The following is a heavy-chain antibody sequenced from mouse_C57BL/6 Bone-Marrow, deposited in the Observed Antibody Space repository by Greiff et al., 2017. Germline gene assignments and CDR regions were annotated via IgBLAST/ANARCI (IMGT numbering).Heavy chain of an antibody. CDR2: FYPGGGFP. CDR3: ARSDYSNYYYAMDY. CDR1: VSTFTNYW. D-gene: IGHD2-5*01. V-gene: IGHV1-63*01. J-gene: IGHJ4*01. Sequence: QVQLQQSGAELVSPGTSVSMSFKPSVSTFTNYWIGCAHQSPRPALAWICDFYPGGGFPNYNEKFKVKATLTADKSSSTAYMQFSILTSEDSAIYYCARSDYSNYYYAMDYWGQGTSVTVSS.